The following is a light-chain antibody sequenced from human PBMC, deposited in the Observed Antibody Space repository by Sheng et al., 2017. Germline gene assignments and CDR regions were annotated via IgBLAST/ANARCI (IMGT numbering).Light chain of an antibody. CDR3: QQRDNWLT. CDR1: QSITNF. V-gene: IGKV3-11*01. Sequence: EIVLTQSPATLSLSPGERATLSCRASQSITNFLAWYQQKPGQAPRLLIYDASTRATGIPARFSGSGSGTDFTLTISSLEPEDSAVYYCQQRDNWLTFGGGTKVEI. CDR2: DAS. J-gene: IGKJ4*01.